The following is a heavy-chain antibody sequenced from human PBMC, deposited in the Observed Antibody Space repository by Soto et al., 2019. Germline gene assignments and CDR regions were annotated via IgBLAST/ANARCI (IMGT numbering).Heavy chain of an antibody. CDR2: IYFSGDT. J-gene: IGHJ4*02. CDR1: AGSVNSGGYY. V-gene: IGHV4-61*08. D-gene: IGHD3-10*02. CDR3: ARYVAWGYFDN. Sequence: QVQLQESGPGLVKPLETLSLTCNVSAGSVNSGGYYWSWIRQPPGKALEWIGYIYFSGDTSYNPSLKSRVAISLDTSKNRFSLKLSSVTAADTAIYYCARYVAWGYFDNWGQGTLVTVSS.